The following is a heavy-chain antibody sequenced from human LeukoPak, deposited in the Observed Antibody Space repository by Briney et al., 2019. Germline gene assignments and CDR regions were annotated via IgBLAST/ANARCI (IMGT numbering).Heavy chain of an antibody. CDR1: GFTFSSYG. CDR2: IRYDGSNK. J-gene: IGHJ3*02. Sequence: PGGSLRLSCAASGFTFSSYGMHWVRQAPGKGLEWVAFIRYDGSNKYYADSVKGRFTISRDNSKNTLYLQMNSLRAEDTAVYYCAKWEYSSNVFDIWGQGTMVTVSS. V-gene: IGHV3-30*02. CDR3: AKWEYSSNVFDI. D-gene: IGHD6-6*01.